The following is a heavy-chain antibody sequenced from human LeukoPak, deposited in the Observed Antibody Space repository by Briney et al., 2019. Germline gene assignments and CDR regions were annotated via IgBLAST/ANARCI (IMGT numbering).Heavy chain of an antibody. D-gene: IGHD3-3*01. V-gene: IGHV1-2*02. J-gene: IGHJ3*02. CDR2: INPNSGGT. CDR3: ARAPVELLLSSSAFDI. CDR1: GYTFTGYY. Sequence: ASVKVSCKASGYTFTGYYMHWVRQAPGQGLEWMGWINPNSGGTNYAQKFQGRVTMTRDTSIRTAHLVLRRLRSDDTAVYYCARAPVELLLSSSAFDIWGHGKMVTVSS.